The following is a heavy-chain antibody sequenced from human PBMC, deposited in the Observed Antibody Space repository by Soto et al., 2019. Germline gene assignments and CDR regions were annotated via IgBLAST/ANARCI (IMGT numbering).Heavy chain of an antibody. V-gene: IGHV4-39*01. CDR2: LYYRGSP. CDR1: GDPSSRRDYY. Sequence: SETLSFIYTVSGDPSSRRDYYWGWSRQPPGKGLEGIGRLYYRGSPYYNLSLKSRVTISVQSSKNQFSLKLTAVTAADKAVYYCGRSGRPIAVLAFDIRGQRRRVTVTS. CDR3: GRSGRPIAVLAFDI. D-gene: IGHD6-19*01. J-gene: IGHJ3*02.